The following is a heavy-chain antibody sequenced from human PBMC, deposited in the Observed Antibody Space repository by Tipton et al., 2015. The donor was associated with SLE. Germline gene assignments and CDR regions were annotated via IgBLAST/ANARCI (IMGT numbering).Heavy chain of an antibody. CDR2: ISGSGGST. V-gene: IGHV3-23*01. CDR1: GFPFSSYD. J-gene: IGHJ4*02. CDR3: AKGSAGGLYFDS. Sequence: GSLRLSCAASGFPFSSYDMSWVRQPPGQGLEWVSRISGSGGSTYYADSVKGRFTISRENPKNTLFLQMNSLRAEDTAVYYCAKGSAGGLYFDSWGQGTLVTVSS. D-gene: IGHD3-3*01.